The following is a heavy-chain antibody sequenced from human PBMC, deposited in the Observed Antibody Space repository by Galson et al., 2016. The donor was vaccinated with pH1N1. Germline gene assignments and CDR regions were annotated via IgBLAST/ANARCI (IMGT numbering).Heavy chain of an antibody. D-gene: IGHD6-19*01. CDR2: IYSGGKT. V-gene: IGHV3-53*01. CDR3: AATVPGTAYFDY. CDR1: GVTVTTYY. J-gene: IGHJ4*02. Sequence: SLRLSCAASGVTVTTYYMCWVRQAPGKGLEWVSVIYSGGKTYHADPVRGRFTISRDNGKNTVFLDMNTLRAEDTAVYYCAATVPGTAYFDYWGQGTLVTVSS.